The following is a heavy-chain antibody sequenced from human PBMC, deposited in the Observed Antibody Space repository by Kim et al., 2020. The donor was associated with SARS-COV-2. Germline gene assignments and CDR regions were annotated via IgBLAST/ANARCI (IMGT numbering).Heavy chain of an antibody. CDR1: GGTFSSYA. Sequence: SVKVSCKASGGTFSSYAISWVRQAPGQGLEWMGGIIPIFGTANYAQKFQGRVTITADESTSTAYMELSSLRSEDTAVYYCARDPPDDDFWSGYARAEYYYYGMDVWGQGTTVTVSS. V-gene: IGHV1-69*13. CDR2: IIPIFGTA. J-gene: IGHJ6*02. D-gene: IGHD3-3*01. CDR3: ARDPPDDDFWSGYARAEYYYYGMDV.